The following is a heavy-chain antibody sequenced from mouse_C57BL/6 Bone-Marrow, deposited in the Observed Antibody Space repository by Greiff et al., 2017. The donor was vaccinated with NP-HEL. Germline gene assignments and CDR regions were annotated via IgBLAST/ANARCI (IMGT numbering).Heavy chain of an antibody. CDR2: IDPSDSYT. Sequence: QVQLQQPGAELVRPGTSVKLSCKASGYTFTSYWMHWVKQRPGQGLEWIGVIDPSDSYTNYNQKFKGKATLTVDTSSSTAYMQLSSLTSEDSAVYYCARSALYSFGSSYLYWYFDVWGTGTTVTVSS. V-gene: IGHV1-59*01. D-gene: IGHD1-1*01. J-gene: IGHJ1*03. CDR3: ARSALYSFGSSYLYWYFDV. CDR1: GYTFTSYW.